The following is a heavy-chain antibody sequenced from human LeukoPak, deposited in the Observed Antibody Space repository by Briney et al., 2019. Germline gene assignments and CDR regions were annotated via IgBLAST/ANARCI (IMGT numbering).Heavy chain of an antibody. J-gene: IGHJ4*02. D-gene: IGHD6-19*01. CDR1: GGTFSSYA. CDR2: ITPIFGTA. CDR3: ARDRDPSQWLVYDY. Sequence: VKVSCKASGGTFSSYAISWVRQAPGQGLEWMGGITPIFGTANYAQKFQGRVTITADESTSTAYMELSSLRSEDTAVYYCARDRDPSQWLVYDYWGQGTLVTVSS. V-gene: IGHV1-69*01.